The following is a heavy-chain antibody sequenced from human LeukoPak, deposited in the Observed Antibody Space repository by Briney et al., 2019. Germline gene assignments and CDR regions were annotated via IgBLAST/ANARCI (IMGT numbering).Heavy chain of an antibody. D-gene: IGHD3-10*01. J-gene: IGHJ6*02. V-gene: IGHV1-18*01. Sequence: ASVKVSFKSSGYTFTSYGITWVRQAPGQGLEWMGWISDYNGYTNYAQKLHGRVTMTTDTTTSTAYMELRSLRSDDTALYYCARVGGPYNDGYYYGMDVWGQGTTVTVSS. CDR3: ARVGGPYNDGYYYGMDV. CDR2: ISDYNGYT. CDR1: GYTFTSYG.